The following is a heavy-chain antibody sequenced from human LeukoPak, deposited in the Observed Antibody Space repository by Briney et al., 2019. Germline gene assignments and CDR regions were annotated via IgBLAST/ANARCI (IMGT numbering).Heavy chain of an antibody. CDR1: GGSIRSYF. Sequence: PSETLSLTCTVSGGSIRSYFWSWIRQPPGKGLEWIGHIYYSGSTNYNPSLKSRVTISVDTSKNQFSLKLSSVTAADTAVYHCAGLGASGNGYLSWFDPWGQGTLVTVSS. CDR2: IYYSGST. D-gene: IGHD3-22*01. J-gene: IGHJ5*02. CDR3: AGLGASGNGYLSWFDP. V-gene: IGHV4-59*01.